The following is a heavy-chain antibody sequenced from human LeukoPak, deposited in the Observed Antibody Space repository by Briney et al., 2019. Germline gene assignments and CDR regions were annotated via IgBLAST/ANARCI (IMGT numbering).Heavy chain of an antibody. J-gene: IGHJ4*02. CDR2: ISSSGSTI. Sequence: GGSLRLSCAASGLTFSSYEMNWVRQAPGKGLEWVSYISSSGSTIYYADSVKGRFTISRDNAKNSLYLQMNSLRAEDTAVYYCARIHSSSWQNFDYWGQGTLVTVSS. CDR1: GLTFSSYE. CDR3: ARIHSSSWQNFDY. D-gene: IGHD6-13*01. V-gene: IGHV3-48*03.